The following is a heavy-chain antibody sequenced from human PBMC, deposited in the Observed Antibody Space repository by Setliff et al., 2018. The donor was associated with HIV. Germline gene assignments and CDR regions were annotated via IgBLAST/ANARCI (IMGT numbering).Heavy chain of an antibody. Sequence: SETLSLTCTVSGGSVSSGAYYWNWIRQPAGKGLEWIGQIYTSGTTNYLPSLKSRVTISRDTSKNQFSLKLSSVTAADAAVYYCARADFWSGYFNFDFWGQGTLVTVSS. CDR3: ARADFWSGYFNFDF. CDR2: IYTSGTT. CDR1: GGSVSSGAYY. V-gene: IGHV4-61*09. J-gene: IGHJ4*02. D-gene: IGHD3-3*01.